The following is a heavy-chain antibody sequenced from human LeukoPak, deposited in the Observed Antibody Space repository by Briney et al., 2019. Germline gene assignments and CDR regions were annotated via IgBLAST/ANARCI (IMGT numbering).Heavy chain of an antibody. CDR2: ISGSGGST. V-gene: IGHV3-23*01. CDR3: AKDSVGSRWYDLGGFDY. CDR1: GFTFSSYA. Sequence: GGSLRLSCAASGFTFSSYAMSWVRQAPGKGLEWVSAISGSGGSTYYADSGKGRFTISRDNSKNTLYLQMNSLRAEDTDVDYCAKDSVGSRWYDLGGFDYWGQGTLVTVSS. D-gene: IGHD6-19*01. J-gene: IGHJ4*02.